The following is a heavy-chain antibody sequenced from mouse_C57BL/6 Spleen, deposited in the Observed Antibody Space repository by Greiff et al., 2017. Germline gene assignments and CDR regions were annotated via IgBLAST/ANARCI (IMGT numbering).Heavy chain of an antibody. Sequence: QVQLQQSGAELVRPGSSVKLSCKASGYTFTSYWMHWVKQRPIQGLEWIGNIDPSDSETHYNQKFKDKATLTVDKSSSTAYMQLSSLTSEDSAVYYCARTLCDYDEFAYWGQGTLVTVSA. J-gene: IGHJ3*01. CDR3: ARTLCDYDEFAY. CDR1: GYTFTSYW. V-gene: IGHV1-52*01. D-gene: IGHD2-4*01. CDR2: IDPSDSET.